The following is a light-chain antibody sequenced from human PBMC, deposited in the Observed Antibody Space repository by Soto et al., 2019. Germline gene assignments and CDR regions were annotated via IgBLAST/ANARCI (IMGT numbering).Light chain of an antibody. J-gene: IGLJ1*01. V-gene: IGLV2-8*01. CDR3: SSYAGSNIYV. CDR2: DVS. CDR1: SSDVGGYND. Sequence: QSVLTQPPSASGSPGQSVTISCTGTSSDVGGYNDVSWYQQHPGKAPKLMIYDVSKRPSGVPDRSSGSKSGNTASLTGSGLQAEDEADFYCSSYAGSNIYVFGTGTKLTVL.